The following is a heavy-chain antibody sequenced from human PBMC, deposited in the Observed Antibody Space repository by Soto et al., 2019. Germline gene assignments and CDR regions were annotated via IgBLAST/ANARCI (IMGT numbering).Heavy chain of an antibody. CDR3: ASPGTAISSGYFDY. CDR2: IIPIFGTA. Sequence: SVKVSCKASGGTFSSYAISWLRQAPGQGLEWMGGIIPIFGTANYAQKFQGRVTITADESTSTAYMELSSLRSEDTAVYYCASPGTAISSGYFDYWGQGTLVTVSS. J-gene: IGHJ4*02. CDR1: GGTFSSYA. D-gene: IGHD5-18*01. V-gene: IGHV1-69*13.